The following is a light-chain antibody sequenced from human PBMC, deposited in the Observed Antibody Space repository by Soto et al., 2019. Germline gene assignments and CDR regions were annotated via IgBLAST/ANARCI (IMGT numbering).Light chain of an antibody. V-gene: IGKV2-30*01. J-gene: IGKJ2*01. CDR1: QSLVTSDGNTY. CDR3: MQGTHWPYT. Sequence: DVVMTQSPLSLPVTLGQPASISCRSSQSLVTSDGNTYLNWFQQRPGQSPRRLIYKVSNRDSGVPDRFSGSESGTDFTLKISRVEAEDVGIDYCMQGTHWPYTFGQETKLEIK. CDR2: KVS.